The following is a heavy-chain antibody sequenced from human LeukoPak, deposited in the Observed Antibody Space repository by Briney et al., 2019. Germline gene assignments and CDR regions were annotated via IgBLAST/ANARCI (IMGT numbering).Heavy chain of an antibody. CDR1: GGSISSYY. D-gene: IGHD1-7*01. CDR2: IYTSGST. J-gene: IGHJ4*02. V-gene: IGHV4-4*07. Sequence: SETLSLTCTVSGGSISSYYWSWIRQPAGKGLEWIGRIYTSGSTKYNPSLKSRVTMSVDTSKNQFSLKLSSVAAADTAVYYCARCLPGITGTTYDYWGQGTLVTVSS. CDR3: ARCLPGITGTTYDY.